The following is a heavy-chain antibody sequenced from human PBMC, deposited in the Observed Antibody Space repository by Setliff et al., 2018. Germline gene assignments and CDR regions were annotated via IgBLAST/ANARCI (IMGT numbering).Heavy chain of an antibody. Sequence: GASVKVSCKASGYTLSNSILSWVRQAPGQGLEWMGCINPNTGGTRFAQKFQFGVTMTADKAITTAYMELTRLTSDDTAMYYCARDLLGSQGRTFDLWGQGTLVTVSS. CDR1: GYTLSNSI. CDR3: ARDLLGSQGRTFDL. D-gene: IGHD1-26*01. J-gene: IGHJ4*02. V-gene: IGHV1-2*02. CDR2: INPNTGGT.